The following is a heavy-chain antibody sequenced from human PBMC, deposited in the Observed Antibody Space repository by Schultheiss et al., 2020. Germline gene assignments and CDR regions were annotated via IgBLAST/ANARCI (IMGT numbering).Heavy chain of an antibody. D-gene: IGHD6-6*01. J-gene: IGHJ4*02. Sequence: GGSLRLSCAASGFTFSSYGMHWVRQAPGKGLEWVAVISHDGNTKYYIDHVKGRFSVSRDDSKNTLYLQMNSLRAEDTAVYYCARDPEYSSSSGKFDYWGQGTLVTVSS. CDR2: ISHDGNTK. V-gene: IGHV3-30*03. CDR1: GFTFSSYG. CDR3: ARDPEYSSSSGKFDY.